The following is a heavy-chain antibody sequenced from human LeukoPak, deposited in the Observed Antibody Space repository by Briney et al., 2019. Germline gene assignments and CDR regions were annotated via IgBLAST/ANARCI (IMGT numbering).Heavy chain of an antibody. D-gene: IGHD1-26*01. J-gene: IGHJ6*03. CDR2: IYYSGST. Sequence: SETLSLTCTVSGGSISSSSYYWGWIRQPPGKGLEWIGSIYYSGSTYYNPSLKSRVTISVDTSKNQFSLKLSSVTPEDTAVYYCTRGRKGSVLPYYMYMDVWGKGTTVTVSS. CDR3: TRGRKGSVLPYYMYMDV. CDR1: GGSISSSSYY. V-gene: IGHV4-39*01.